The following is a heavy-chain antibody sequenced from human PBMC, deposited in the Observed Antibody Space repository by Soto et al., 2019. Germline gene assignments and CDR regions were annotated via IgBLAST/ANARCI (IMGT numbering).Heavy chain of an antibody. Sequence: PGGSLRLSCIGSGFSFSAYNMNWVRQPPGKGLEWVSSIKVGSSRIYQPDSMKGRFTISRDDARNSVYLQINSLRAEDTALYFCVRSPKIGVRGAFWGRGTQVTVSS. J-gene: IGHJ1*01. CDR1: GFSFSAYN. D-gene: IGHD3-16*01. CDR3: VRSPKIGVRGAF. V-gene: IGHV3-21*01. CDR2: IKVGSSRI.